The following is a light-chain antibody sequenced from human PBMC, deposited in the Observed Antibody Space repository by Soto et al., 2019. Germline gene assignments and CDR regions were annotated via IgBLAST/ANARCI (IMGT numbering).Light chain of an antibody. Sequence: DLQMTQSPSTLSASVGDRVTITCRASQSISSWLAWYQQKPGKAPKLLIYQASSLESGVPSRFSSSGSGTEFTLTISSLQPDDFANYYCQQYNSYPSFGGGTKVEIK. CDR1: QSISSW. J-gene: IGKJ4*01. V-gene: IGKV1-5*03. CDR3: QQYNSYPS. CDR2: QAS.